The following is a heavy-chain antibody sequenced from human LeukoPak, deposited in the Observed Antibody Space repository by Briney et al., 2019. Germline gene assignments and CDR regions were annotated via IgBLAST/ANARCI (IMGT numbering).Heavy chain of an antibody. V-gene: IGHV3-66*02. CDR2: IYSGGST. CDR1: GFTVSSNY. D-gene: IGHD6-19*01. Sequence: GGSLRLSCAASGFTVSSNYMSWVRQAPGKGLEWVSVIYSGGSTYYADSVKGRFTISRDNSKNTQYLQMNSLRAEDTAVYYCARVLSSGWYDYWGQGTLVTVSS. CDR3: ARVLSSGWYDY. J-gene: IGHJ4*02.